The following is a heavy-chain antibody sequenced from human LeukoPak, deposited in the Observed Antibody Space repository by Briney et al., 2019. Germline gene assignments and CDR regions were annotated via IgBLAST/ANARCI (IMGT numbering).Heavy chain of an antibody. D-gene: IGHD3-16*01. Sequence: PSETLSLTCAVYGGSFSGYDWSWIRQPPGKGLEWIGEINHSGSTNYNPSLKSRVTISVDTSKNQFSLKLSSVTAADTAVYYCARCPRGVLWGTYYYYMDVWGKGTTVTVSS. CDR3: ARCPRGVLWGTYYYYMDV. J-gene: IGHJ6*03. CDR2: INHSGST. CDR1: GGSFSGYD. V-gene: IGHV4-34*01.